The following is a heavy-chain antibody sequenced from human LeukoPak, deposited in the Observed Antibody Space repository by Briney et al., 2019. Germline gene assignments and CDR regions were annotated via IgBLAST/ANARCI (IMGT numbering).Heavy chain of an antibody. CDR2: IRSKAYGGTT. V-gene: IGHV3-49*03. D-gene: IGHD1/OR15-1a*01. J-gene: IGHJ4*02. CDR1: GFTFGDYS. CDR3: AKDTLTNDITGTTFDY. Sequence: GGSLRLSCTASGFTFGDYSMSWFRQAPGKGLEWVGFIRSKAYGGTTEYAASVKGRFTISRDDSKSIAYLQMNSLRAEDTAVYYCAKDTLTNDITGTTFDYWGQGTLVTVSS.